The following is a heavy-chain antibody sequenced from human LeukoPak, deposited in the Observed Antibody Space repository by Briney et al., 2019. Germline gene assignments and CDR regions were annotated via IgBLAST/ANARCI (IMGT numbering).Heavy chain of an antibody. V-gene: IGHV1-18*01. Sequence: ASVKVSCKASGYTFTSYGISWVRQAPGQGLEWMGWISAYNGNTNYAQKLQGRVTMTTDTSTSTAYMELRSLRSDDTAVYYCARDIVVVPAAIRFDHWGQGTLVTVSS. CDR2: ISAYNGNT. CDR3: ARDIVVVPAAIRFDH. CDR1: GYTFTSYG. J-gene: IGHJ4*02. D-gene: IGHD2-2*01.